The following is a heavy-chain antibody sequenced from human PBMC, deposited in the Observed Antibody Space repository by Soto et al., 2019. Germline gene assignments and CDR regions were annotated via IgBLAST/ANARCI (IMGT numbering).Heavy chain of an antibody. CDR2: TYYRSKWYN. V-gene: IGHV6-1*01. J-gene: IGHJ5*02. Sequence: QVQLQQSGPGLVKPSQTLSLTCAISGDSVSSNSAAWNWIRQSPSRGLEWLGRTYYRSKWYNDYAVSVKSRITINPDTSKNQFSLQLNSVTPEDTAVYYCARGGGYCSGGSCSTSHNWFDPWGQGTLVTVSS. D-gene: IGHD2-15*01. CDR3: ARGGGYCSGGSCSTSHNWFDP. CDR1: GDSVSSNSAA.